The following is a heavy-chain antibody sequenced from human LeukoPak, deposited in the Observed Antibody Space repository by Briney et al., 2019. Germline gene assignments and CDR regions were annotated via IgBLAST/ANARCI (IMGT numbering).Heavy chain of an antibody. V-gene: IGHV4-39*01. J-gene: IGHJ1*01. CDR1: GGSISSRSYY. CDR3: ARQGRTRAEYFQH. Sequence: SETLSLTCTVSGGSISSRSYYWGWIRQPPGKGLEWIGSIYYSGSTYYNPSLKSRVTISVDTSKNQFSLKLCSVTPTDTAVYYCARQGRTRAEYFQHWGQGTLVTVSS. D-gene: IGHD3-10*01. CDR2: IYYSGST.